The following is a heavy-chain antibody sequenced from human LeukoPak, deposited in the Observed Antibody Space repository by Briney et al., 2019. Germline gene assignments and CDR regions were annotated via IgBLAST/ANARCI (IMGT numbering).Heavy chain of an antibody. V-gene: IGHV3-21*01. Sequence: GGSLRLSCVGSGFSLRNYAMTWVRQAPGKGLEWVSCISSSGYSIYYADSVKGRFTISRDNSKNTLYLQMNSLRAADTAVYYCARDKGTSYLSSFDYWGQEPWSPSPQ. D-gene: IGHD6-6*01. CDR3: ARDKGTSYLSSFDY. J-gene: IGHJ4*01. CDR2: ISSSGYSI. CDR1: GFSLRNYA.